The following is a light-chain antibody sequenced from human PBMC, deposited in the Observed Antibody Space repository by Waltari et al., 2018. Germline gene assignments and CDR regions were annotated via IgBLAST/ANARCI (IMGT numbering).Light chain of an antibody. J-gene: IGKJ4*01. CDR1: QNIRSY. V-gene: IGKV1-39*01. Sequence: DIQLTQSPSSLSASEGDRVNITCRASQNIRSYLNWYQQSPGNAPNLLIYGASSLQSGIPSRFSCSGYGTDFTLTISSLQPEDFTTYYCQQGYTAPLTFGGGTKLEIK. CDR3: QQGYTAPLT. CDR2: GAS.